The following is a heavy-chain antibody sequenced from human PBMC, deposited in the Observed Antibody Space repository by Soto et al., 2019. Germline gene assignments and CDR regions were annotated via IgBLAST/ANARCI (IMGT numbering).Heavy chain of an antibody. CDR3: VVAAQPYYFDY. Sequence: ASVKVSCKASGYTFTGYGISWVRQAPGQGLEWMGWISAYNGNTNYAQKLQGRVTMTTDTSTNTAYMELRSLRSDDTAVYYCVVAAQPYYFDYWGQGTLVTVSS. CDR1: GYTFTGYG. V-gene: IGHV1-18*01. J-gene: IGHJ4*02. CDR2: ISAYNGNT. D-gene: IGHD2-15*01.